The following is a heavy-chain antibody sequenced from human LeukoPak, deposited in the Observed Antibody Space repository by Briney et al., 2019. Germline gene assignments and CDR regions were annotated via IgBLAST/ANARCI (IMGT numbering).Heavy chain of an antibody. CDR3: ARGWEGAYDL. J-gene: IGHJ3*01. V-gene: IGHV3-66*01. D-gene: IGHD1-26*01. CDR1: GFTVSTNY. Sequence: GGSLRLSCAASGFTVSTNYMSRVRQAPGKGLEWVSLIYSADSPYYADSVKGRFTISRDNSKNTLYLQMNSLRAEDTAVYYCARGWEGAYDLWGQGTRVTVSS. CDR2: IYSADSP.